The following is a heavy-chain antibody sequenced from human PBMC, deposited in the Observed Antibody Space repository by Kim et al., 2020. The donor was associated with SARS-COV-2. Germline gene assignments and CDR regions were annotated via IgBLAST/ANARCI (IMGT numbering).Heavy chain of an antibody. CDR3: ARLEMITMVRGVINAFDI. J-gene: IGHJ3*02. V-gene: IGHV4-39*01. D-gene: IGHD3-10*01. Sequence: KSRVTISVDTSKNQFSLKLSSVTAADTAVYYCARLEMITMVRGVINAFDIWGQGTMVTVSS.